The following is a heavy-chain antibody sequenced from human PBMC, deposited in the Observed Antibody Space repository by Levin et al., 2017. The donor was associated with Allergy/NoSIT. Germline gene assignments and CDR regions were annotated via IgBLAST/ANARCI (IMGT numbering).Heavy chain of an antibody. Sequence: PGGSLRLSCAASGFTFSTYDMHWVRQPTGKGLEWVSVIGTAGDTYYADSVKGRFTISRENGKNSLYLEMNNLGAGDTAVYYCARSVWNTSCYGCLDYWGQGAVDSVSS. J-gene: IGHJ4*02. CDR3: ARSVWNTSCYGCLDY. V-gene: IGHV3-13*04. D-gene: IGHD2-2*01. CDR1: GFTFSTYD. CDR2: IGTAGDT.